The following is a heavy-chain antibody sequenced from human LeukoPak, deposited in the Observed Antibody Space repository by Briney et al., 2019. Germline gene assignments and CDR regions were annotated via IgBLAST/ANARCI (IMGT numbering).Heavy chain of an antibody. CDR1: GGSFSSDY. CDR2: IFHSGTT. CDR3: ARGDPVGLFDD. J-gene: IGHJ4*02. D-gene: IGHD1-26*01. Sequence: SETLSLTCTMSGGSFSSDYWNWIRQPPGKGLEWIGYIFHSGTTNYNPSLRSRVTISVDTSKNHCSLRLSSVTAADTAVYYCARGDPVGLFDDWGQGILVTVSS. V-gene: IGHV4-59*01.